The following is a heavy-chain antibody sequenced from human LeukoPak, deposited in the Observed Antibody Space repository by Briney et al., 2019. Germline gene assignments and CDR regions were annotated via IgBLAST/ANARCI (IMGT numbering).Heavy chain of an antibody. V-gene: IGHV3-48*01. J-gene: IGHJ3*02. D-gene: IGHD2-2*01. Sequence: PGGSLGLSCAASGFTFSSYSMNWVRQAPGKGLEWVSYISSSSSTIYYADSVKGRFTISRDNAKNSLYLQMNSLRAEDTAVYYCARVPRYCSSTSCPPDAFDIWGQGTMVTVSS. CDR2: ISSSSSTI. CDR1: GFTFSSYS. CDR3: ARVPRYCSSTSCPPDAFDI.